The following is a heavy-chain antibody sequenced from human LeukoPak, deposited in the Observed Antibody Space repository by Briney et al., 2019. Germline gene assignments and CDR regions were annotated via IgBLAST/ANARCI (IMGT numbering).Heavy chain of an antibody. J-gene: IGHJ5*02. CDR2: INHSGST. Sequence: NTSETLSLTCAVYGGSFSGYYWSWIRQPPGKGLEWIGEINHSGSTYYNPSLKSRVTISVDTSKNQFSLKLSSVTAADTAVYYCARDIAAAATGFDPWGQGTLVTVSS. CDR1: GGSFSGYY. D-gene: IGHD6-13*01. CDR3: ARDIAAAATGFDP. V-gene: IGHV4-34*01.